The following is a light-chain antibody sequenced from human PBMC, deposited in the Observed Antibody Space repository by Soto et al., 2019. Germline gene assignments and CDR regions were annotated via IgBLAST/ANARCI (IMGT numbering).Light chain of an antibody. V-gene: IGKV1-39*01. Sequence: DIHLTQSPSTLSASVGDRVTITCRASQSIRNWLAWYQQKPGKAPKLLIYAASSLQSGVPSRFSGGGSGTDFTLTITSLQPEDFATYYCQQSYSSPWTFGQGTKVDIK. CDR3: QQSYSSPWT. J-gene: IGKJ1*01. CDR2: AAS. CDR1: QSIRNW.